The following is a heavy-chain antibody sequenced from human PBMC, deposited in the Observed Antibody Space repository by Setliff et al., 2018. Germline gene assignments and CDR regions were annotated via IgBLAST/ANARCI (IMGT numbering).Heavy chain of an antibody. D-gene: IGHD2-2*02. CDR2: IIPIFGTA. CDR3: ARDSRGLVPAAIEGSYYYYGMDV. J-gene: IGHJ6*02. Sequence: SVKVSCKASGGTFSIYTISWVRQAPGQGLEWMGGIIPIFGTANYAQKFQGRVTITADESTSTAYMELSSLRSEDTAVYYCARDSRGLVPAAIEGSYYYYGMDVWGQGTTVTVSS. CDR1: GGTFSIYT. V-gene: IGHV1-69*13.